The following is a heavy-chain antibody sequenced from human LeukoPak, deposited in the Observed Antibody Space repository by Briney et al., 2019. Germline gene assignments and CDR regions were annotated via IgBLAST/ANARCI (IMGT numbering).Heavy chain of an antibody. V-gene: IGHV3-30-3*01. CDR2: VSYDGSNK. D-gene: IGHD3-22*01. J-gene: IGHJ3*02. Sequence: GGSLRLSSAVSGFTFTSYAMHWVRQAPGKGLEWVAVVSYDGSNKDHADSVTGRFTISRDNSKNTLYLQMNSLRVEDTAVYYCARDNRKYYYDSSGYYYEDAFDIWGQGTMVTVSS. CDR1: GFTFTSYA. CDR3: ARDNRKYYYDSSGYYYEDAFDI.